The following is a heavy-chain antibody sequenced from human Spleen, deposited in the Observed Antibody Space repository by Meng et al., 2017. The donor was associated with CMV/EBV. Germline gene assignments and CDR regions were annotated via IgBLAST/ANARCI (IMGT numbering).Heavy chain of an antibody. CDR3: AREGVVGATELDY. D-gene: IGHD1-26*01. J-gene: IGHJ4*02. CDR1: GFTVSSNY. V-gene: IGHV3-53*01. CDR2: IYSGGST. Sequence: GVLKISCAASGFTVSSNYMSWVRQAPGKGLEWVSVIYSGGSTYYADSVKGRFTISRDNSKNTLYLQMNSLRAEDTAVYYCAREGVVGATELDYWGQGTLVTVSS.